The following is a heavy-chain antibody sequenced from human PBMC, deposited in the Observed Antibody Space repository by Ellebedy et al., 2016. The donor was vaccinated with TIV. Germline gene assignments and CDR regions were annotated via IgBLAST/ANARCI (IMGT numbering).Heavy chain of an antibody. Sequence: PGGSLRLSCAASGFTFSSYWMSWVRQAPGKGLAWVANIKQDGSEKYYVDSVKGRFTISRDNAKNSLYLQMNSLRAEDTAVYYCARAAYGDYPSYYYGMDVWGQGTTVTVSS. D-gene: IGHD4-17*01. CDR1: GFTFSSYW. CDR3: ARAAYGDYPSYYYGMDV. J-gene: IGHJ6*02. V-gene: IGHV3-7*01. CDR2: IKQDGSEK.